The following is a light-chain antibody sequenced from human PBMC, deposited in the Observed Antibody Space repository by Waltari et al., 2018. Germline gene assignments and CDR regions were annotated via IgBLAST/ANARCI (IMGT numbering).Light chain of an antibody. V-gene: IGKV3-20*01. J-gene: IGKJ1*01. CDR1: QSVGRA. CDR2: GAS. Sequence: CRASQSVGRALAWYQQKPGQAPRRRIYGASTRATGIPDRFSGSRSGTDCSLTISRLEPDDFAVYFCQHYLRLPVTFGQGTTVEI. CDR3: QHYLRLPVT.